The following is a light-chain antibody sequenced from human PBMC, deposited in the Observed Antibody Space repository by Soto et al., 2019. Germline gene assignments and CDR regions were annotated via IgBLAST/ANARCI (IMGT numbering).Light chain of an antibody. CDR3: QQYNNWFT. Sequence: EIVMTQSPATLSVSPGERATLSCRASQSVSSNLAWYQQKPGQAPRILIYSASTRATGIPARFSGNGSGTEFTLTISSLQSEDFAVYNCQQYNNWFTFGPGTKVDIK. CDR2: SAS. CDR1: QSVSSN. J-gene: IGKJ3*01. V-gene: IGKV3-15*01.